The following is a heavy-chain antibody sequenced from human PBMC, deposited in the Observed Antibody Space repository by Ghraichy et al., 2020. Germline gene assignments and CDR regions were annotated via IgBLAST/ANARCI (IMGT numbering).Heavy chain of an antibody. CDR2: ISGSGGST. Sequence: GESLNISCAASGFTFSSYAMSWVRQAPGKGLEWVSAISGSGGSTYYADSVKGRFNISRDNSKNTLYLQMNSLRAEDTAVYYCAKSSYYDSSGYSGTFDYWGQGTLVTVSS. CDR3: AKSSYYDSSGYSGTFDY. J-gene: IGHJ4*02. V-gene: IGHV3-23*01. CDR1: GFTFSSYA. D-gene: IGHD3-22*01.